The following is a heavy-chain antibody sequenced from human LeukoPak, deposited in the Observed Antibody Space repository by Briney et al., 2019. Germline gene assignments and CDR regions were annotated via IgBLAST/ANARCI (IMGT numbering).Heavy chain of an antibody. CDR2: INHSGST. CDR3: ARLVYYYGSGRRYYYMDV. J-gene: IGHJ6*03. Sequence: SETLSLTCAVYGGSFSGYYWSWIRQPPGKGLEWIGEINHSGSTNYNPSLKSRVTISVDTSKNQFSLKLSSVTAADTAVYYCARLVYYYGSGRRYYYMDVWGKGTTVTISS. CDR1: GGSFSGYY. D-gene: IGHD3-10*01. V-gene: IGHV4-34*01.